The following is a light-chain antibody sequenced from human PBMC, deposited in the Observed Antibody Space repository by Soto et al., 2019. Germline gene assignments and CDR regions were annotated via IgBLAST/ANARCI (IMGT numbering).Light chain of an antibody. V-gene: IGKV4-1*01. CDR1: QSVLYSSSNKNY. CDR2: WAS. CDR3: QQHYNTPLT. Sequence: DIVMTQSPDSLAVSLGERATINCKSSQSVLYSSSNKNYLTWYQQKPGQPPKLLIYWASTRDSGVPDRFSGSGSGTDFTLTISSLQAEDVAVYYCQQHYNTPLTFGGGTKVEIK. J-gene: IGKJ4*01.